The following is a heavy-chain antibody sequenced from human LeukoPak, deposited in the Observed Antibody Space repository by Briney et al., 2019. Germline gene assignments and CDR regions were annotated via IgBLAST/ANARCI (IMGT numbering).Heavy chain of an antibody. V-gene: IGHV3-48*04. J-gene: IGHJ4*02. Sequence: RSGGSLRLSCVASGFPFSHYSMNWVRQAPGKGLEFLAYISTGSDLKSYAGSVKGRFTINRDNVMNSLSLQMNSLRVDDTAVYYCGRDLNWNFDYWGQGTLVTVSS. CDR1: GFPFSHYS. CDR2: ISTGSDLK. D-gene: IGHD1-20*01. CDR3: GRDLNWNFDY.